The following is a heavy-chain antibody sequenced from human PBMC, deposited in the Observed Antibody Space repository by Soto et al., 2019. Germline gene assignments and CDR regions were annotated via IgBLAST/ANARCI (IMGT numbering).Heavy chain of an antibody. V-gene: IGHV4-59*01. D-gene: IGHD3-16*01. J-gene: IGHJ6*02. CDR1: GGSISSYY. CDR3: ARGRGGYYYYGLDV. Sequence: NPSETLSLTCTVSGGSISSYYWSWIRQPPGKGLEWIGYIHYSGNTNYNPSLKSRVTISVDTSKNQFSLKLRSVTAADTAVYYCARGRGGYYYYGLDVWGRGTTVTVSS. CDR2: IHYSGNT.